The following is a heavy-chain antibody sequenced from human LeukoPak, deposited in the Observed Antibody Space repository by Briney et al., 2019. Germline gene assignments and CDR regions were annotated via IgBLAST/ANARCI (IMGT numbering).Heavy chain of an antibody. D-gene: IGHD6-13*01. CDR1: GGSISSSSYY. CDR3: AKSSTRAYFDY. V-gene: IGHV4-39*07. Sequence: PSETLSLTCTVSGGSISSSSYYWSWIRQPPGKGLEWIGEINHSGSTNYNPSLKSRVTISVDTSKNQFSLKLSSVTAADTAVYYCAKSSTRAYFDYWGQGTLVTVSS. CDR2: INHSGST. J-gene: IGHJ4*02.